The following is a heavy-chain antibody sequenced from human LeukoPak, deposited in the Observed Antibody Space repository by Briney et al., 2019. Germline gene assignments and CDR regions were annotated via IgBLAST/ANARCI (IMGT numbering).Heavy chain of an antibody. D-gene: IGHD1-1*01. V-gene: IGHV1-69*05. CDR2: IIPIFGTA. J-gene: IGHJ3*02. CDR1: GYTFSSYA. Sequence: SVKVSCKASGYTFSSYAISWVRQAPGQRLEWMGGIIPIFGTANYAQKFQGRVTITTDESTSTAYMELSSLRSEDTAVYYCATFNWNDANDAFDIWGQGTMVTVSS. CDR3: ATFNWNDANDAFDI.